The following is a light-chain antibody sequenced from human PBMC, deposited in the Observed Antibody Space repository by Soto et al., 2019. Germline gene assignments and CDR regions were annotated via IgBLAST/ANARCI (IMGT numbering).Light chain of an antibody. V-gene: IGLV2-8*01. J-gene: IGLJ1*01. CDR1: SSDVGDYNY. Sequence: QSVLTQPPSASGSPGQSVTISSTGTSSDVGDYNYVSWYQQHPGKAPKLMIYEVSKRPSGVPDRFSGSKSGNTASLTVSGLQAEDEADYYCNTYAGSNRVFETRTKVTVL. CDR2: EVS. CDR3: NTYAGSNRV.